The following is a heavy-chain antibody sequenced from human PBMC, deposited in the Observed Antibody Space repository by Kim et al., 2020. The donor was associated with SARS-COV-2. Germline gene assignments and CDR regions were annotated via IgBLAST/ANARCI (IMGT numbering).Heavy chain of an antibody. D-gene: IGHD3-16*01. CDR2: TT. J-gene: IGHJ4*02. Sequence: TTEYAASVKGRFTISRDDSKQIVYLQMNSLKTEDRALYYCARSNGGWDYFDYWGQGTLVNVSS. CDR3: ARSNGGWDYFDY. V-gene: IGHV3-49*02.